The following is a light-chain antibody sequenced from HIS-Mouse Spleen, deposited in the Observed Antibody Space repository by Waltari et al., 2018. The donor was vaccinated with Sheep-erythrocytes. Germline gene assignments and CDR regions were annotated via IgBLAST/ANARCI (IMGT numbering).Light chain of an antibody. V-gene: IGKV4-1*01. CDR3: QQYYSTPLT. CDR2: WAS. Sequence: DIVMTQSPDSLAVSLGERATINCKSSQSVLYSSNNKNYLAWYQQKPGQPPKLRIYWASTRESGVPDRFSGSGSGTDFTLTISSLQAEDVAVYCCQQYYSTPLTFGGVTKVKIK. CDR1: QSVLYSSNNKNY. J-gene: IGKJ4*01.